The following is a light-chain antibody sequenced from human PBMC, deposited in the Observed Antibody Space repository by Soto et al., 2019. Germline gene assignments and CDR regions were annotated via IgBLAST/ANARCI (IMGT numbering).Light chain of an antibody. CDR3: AAWDDSLNGHV. V-gene: IGLV1-44*01. J-gene: IGLJ1*01. CDR1: SSNIGTSS. CDR2: TTN. Sequence: QSALTQLHSAYGTPGQRVTISCSGSSSNIGTSSVHWFQQLPGTAPKLLISTTNQRPSGVPERFSGSESGTSAPLAISGLQSEDEADYYCAAWDDSLNGHVFGTGTKVTVL.